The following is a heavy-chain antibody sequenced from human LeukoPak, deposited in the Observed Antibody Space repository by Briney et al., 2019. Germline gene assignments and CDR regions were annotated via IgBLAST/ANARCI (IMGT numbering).Heavy chain of an antibody. V-gene: IGHV4-31*03. Sequence: SQTLSLTCTVSGGSLSSGGYYWSWIRQHPGKGLEWIGYIYYSGSTYYNPSLKSRLTISVDTSKNQFSLKLSSVTAADTAVYYWAGYYYDSSGHSNGFDPWGQGTLVTVS. D-gene: IGHD3-22*01. CDR2: IYYSGST. CDR1: GGSLSSGGYY. CDR3: AGYYYDSSGHSNGFDP. J-gene: IGHJ5*02.